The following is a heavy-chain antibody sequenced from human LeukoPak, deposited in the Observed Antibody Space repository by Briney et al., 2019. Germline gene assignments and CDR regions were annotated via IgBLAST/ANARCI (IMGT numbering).Heavy chain of an antibody. CDR3: ARENCSGGSCYSIYYYYMDV. V-gene: IGHV4-39*07. D-gene: IGHD2-15*01. CDR1: GGSISSSSYY. Sequence: SETLSLTCTVSGGSISSSSYYWGWIRQPPGKGLEWIGSIYYSGSTYYNPSLKSRVTISVDTSKNQFSLKLSSVTAADTAVYYCARENCSGGSCYSIYYYYMDVWGKGTTVTVSS. CDR2: IYYSGST. J-gene: IGHJ6*03.